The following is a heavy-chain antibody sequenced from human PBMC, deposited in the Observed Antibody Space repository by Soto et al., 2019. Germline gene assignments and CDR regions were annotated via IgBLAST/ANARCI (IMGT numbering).Heavy chain of an antibody. CDR3: ARSIVVVTAADY. CDR1: GYTFTSYA. CDR2: INAGNGNT. Sequence: QVQLVQSGAEVKKPGASVKVSCKASGYTFTSYAMHWVRQAPGQRREWMGWINAGNGNTKYSQKFQGRVTITRDTSAITASMELGMLRSEDTAAHYCARSIVVVTAADYWGQGTLVNVSS. J-gene: IGHJ4*02. V-gene: IGHV1-3*01. D-gene: IGHD2-21*02.